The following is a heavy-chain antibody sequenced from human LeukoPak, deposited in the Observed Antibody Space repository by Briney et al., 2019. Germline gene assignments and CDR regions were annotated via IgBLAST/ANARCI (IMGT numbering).Heavy chain of an antibody. CDR2: ISFDGKNE. CDR1: GFIFSDHY. CDR3: ARDLSGHWTYDY. Sequence: GGSLRLSCAASGFIFSDHYMDWVRQAPGKGLEWVAVISFDGKNEYYADSVKGRFSLSRDNSRNTLYLQLNSLRTEDTAMYYCARDLSGHWTYDYWGQGTLVIVSS. V-gene: IGHV3-30*03. D-gene: IGHD1-1*01. J-gene: IGHJ4*01.